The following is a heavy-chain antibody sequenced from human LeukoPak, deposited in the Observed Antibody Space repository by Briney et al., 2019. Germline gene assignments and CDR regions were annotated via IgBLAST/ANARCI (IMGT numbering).Heavy chain of an antibody. Sequence: PSETLSLTCTVSGYSISSGYYWAWLRQTPGKGLEWIGNIYHTGSTYYNPSLKSRVTISVDTSRNQFSLKLNSVTAADTAVYYCARGYSSSWYLNWFDPWGQGTLVTVSS. CDR2: IYHTGST. D-gene: IGHD6-13*01. CDR1: GYSISSGYY. CDR3: ARGYSSSWYLNWFDP. V-gene: IGHV4-38-2*02. J-gene: IGHJ5*02.